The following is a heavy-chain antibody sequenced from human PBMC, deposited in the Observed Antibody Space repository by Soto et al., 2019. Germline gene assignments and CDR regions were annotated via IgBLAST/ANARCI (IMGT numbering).Heavy chain of an antibody. V-gene: IGHV3-66*01. J-gene: IGHJ4*02. D-gene: IGHD6-13*01. CDR2: IYSGGGT. CDR1: GFSVSTKY. Sequence: EVQLVESGGGLVQPGGSLRLSCAASGFSVSTKYMCWVRQAPGKGLEWVSVIYSGGGTYYADSVKGRFTIFRDNSKNTLYLQMNSLKVEDTAIYYCARDDPAGTGPFDYWGQGTLVTVSS. CDR3: ARDDPAGTGPFDY.